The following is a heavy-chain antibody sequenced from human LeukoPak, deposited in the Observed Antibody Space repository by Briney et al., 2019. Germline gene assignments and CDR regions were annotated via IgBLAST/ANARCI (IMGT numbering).Heavy chain of an antibody. CDR2: MNPNSGNT. CDR3: ARGVGWLQLYYFDY. J-gene: IGHJ4*02. D-gene: IGHD5-24*01. Sequence: ASVTVSCKASGYTFTSYDINWVRQATGQGLEWMGWMNPNSGNTGYAQKFQGRVTMTRNTSISTAYMELSSLRSEDTAVYYCARGVGWLQLYYFDYWGQGTLVTVSS. CDR1: GYTFTSYD. V-gene: IGHV1-8*01.